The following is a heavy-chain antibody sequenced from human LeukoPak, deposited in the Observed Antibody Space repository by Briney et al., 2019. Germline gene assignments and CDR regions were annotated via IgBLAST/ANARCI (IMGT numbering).Heavy chain of an antibody. CDR2: ISHSGGRA. CDR1: GFAFSSYA. Sequence: GGSLRLSCAASGFAFSSYAMSWVRQAPGKGLEWVGGISHSGGRANYAESVKGRVTISRDNPKNTLYLQMNSLRAEDTAVSFCAKRGVVIRVILVGFHKEAYYFDSWGQGALVTVSS. J-gene: IGHJ4*02. V-gene: IGHV3-23*01. D-gene: IGHD3-22*01. CDR3: AKRGVVIRVILVGFHKEAYYFDS.